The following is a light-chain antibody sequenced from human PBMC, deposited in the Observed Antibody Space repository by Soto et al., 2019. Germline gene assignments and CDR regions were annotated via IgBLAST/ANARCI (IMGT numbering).Light chain of an antibody. J-gene: IGLJ2*01. CDR2: DVS. CDR3: SSYTSSSTLVL. CDR1: SSDVGSYNI. V-gene: IGLV2-14*02. Sequence: QSALTQPASVSGSPGQSITISCTGTSSDVGSYNIVSWYQQHPGKAPKLMIYDVSNRPSGVSNRFSGSKSGSTASLTISGLQAEDEADYYCSSYTSSSTLVLFGGGTQLTVL.